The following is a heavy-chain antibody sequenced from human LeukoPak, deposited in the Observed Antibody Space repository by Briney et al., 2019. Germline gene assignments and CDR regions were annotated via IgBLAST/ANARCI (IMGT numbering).Heavy chain of an antibody. D-gene: IGHD3-9*01. Sequence: ASVKVSCKASGYTFTSYGISWVRQAPGQGLEWRGWISAYKGSTNYAQKLQGRVTMTTDTSTSTAYMELRSLRSDDTAVYYCARDGGLRYFDWSPEGMDVWGQGTTVTVSS. V-gene: IGHV1-18*01. J-gene: IGHJ6*02. CDR3: ARDGGLRYFDWSPEGMDV. CDR2: ISAYKGST. CDR1: GYTFTSYG.